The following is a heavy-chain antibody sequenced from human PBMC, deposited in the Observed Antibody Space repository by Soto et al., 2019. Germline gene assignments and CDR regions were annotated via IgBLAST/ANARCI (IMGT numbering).Heavy chain of an antibody. CDR3: ARGGNYYDSSGRFDP. D-gene: IGHD3-22*01. CDR2: ISAYNGNT. CDR1: GYTFTSYG. Sequence: ASVKVSCKASGYTFTSYGISWVRQAPGQGLEWMGWISAYNGNTNHAQKLQGRVTMTTDTSTSTAYMELRSLRSDDTAGYYCARGGNYYDSSGRFDPWGQGTLVTVSS. V-gene: IGHV1-18*01. J-gene: IGHJ5*02.